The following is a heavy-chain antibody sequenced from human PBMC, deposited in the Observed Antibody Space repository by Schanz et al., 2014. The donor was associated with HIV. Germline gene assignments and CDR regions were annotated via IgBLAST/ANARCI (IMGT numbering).Heavy chain of an antibody. CDR2: ISGGGAGT. Sequence: EVQLVESGGGLVKPGGSLRLSCAASGFTLSSYSMNWVRQAPGKGLEWVSAISGGGAGTYYADSVKGRLTISRDNSKNTLYLQMNSLRAEDTAVYYCAKAGLFFGQLWLGYFDYWGQGTLVTVSS. V-gene: IGHV3-23*04. D-gene: IGHD5-18*01. CDR3: AKAGLFFGQLWLGYFDY. CDR1: GFTLSSYS. J-gene: IGHJ4*02.